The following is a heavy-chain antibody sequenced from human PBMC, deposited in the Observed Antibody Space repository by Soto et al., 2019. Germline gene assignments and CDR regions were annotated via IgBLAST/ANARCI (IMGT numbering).Heavy chain of an antibody. CDR1: GGSMSSYS. J-gene: IGHJ4*02. D-gene: IGHD2-15*01. Sequence: PSETLSLTCTVSGGSMSSYSWNWIRQSPGKGLEWIGYIYNSGSTNYNPSLTGRATISVDTSKNQFSLKVNSVTAADTAVYYCAREPRQGGRIYYLDFWGQGTLVTVSS. CDR2: IYNSGST. CDR3: AREPRQGGRIYYLDF. V-gene: IGHV4-59*13.